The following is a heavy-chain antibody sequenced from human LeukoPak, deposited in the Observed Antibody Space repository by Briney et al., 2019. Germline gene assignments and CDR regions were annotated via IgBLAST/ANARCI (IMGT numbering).Heavy chain of an antibody. CDR2: ISYDGSNK. V-gene: IGHV3-30*04. J-gene: IGHJ6*03. D-gene: IGHD4-17*01. CDR3: AKRGSYGDYYYYYMDV. Sequence: PGGSLRLSCAASGFTFSSYAMHWVRQAPGKGLEWVAVISYDGSNKYYADSVKGRFTISRDNSKNTLYLQMNSPRAEDTAVYYCAKRGSYGDYYYYYMDVWGKGTTVTVSS. CDR1: GFTFSSYA.